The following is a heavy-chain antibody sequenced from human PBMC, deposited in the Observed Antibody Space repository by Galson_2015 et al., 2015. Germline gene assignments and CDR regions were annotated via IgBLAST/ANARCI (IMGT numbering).Heavy chain of an antibody. CDR3: AKDLWVTATLFDY. CDR2: ISGSGGST. D-gene: IGHD2-21*02. CDR1: GFTFSSYG. Sequence: SLRLSCAASGFTFSSYGMHWVRQAPGKGLEWVSAISGSGGSTYYADSVRGRFTISRDNSKNTLYLQMNSLRAEDTAVYYCAKDLWVTATLFDYWGQGTLVTVSS. J-gene: IGHJ4*02. V-gene: IGHV3-23*01.